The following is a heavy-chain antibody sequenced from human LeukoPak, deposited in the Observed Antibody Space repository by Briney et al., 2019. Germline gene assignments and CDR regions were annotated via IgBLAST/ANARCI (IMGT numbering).Heavy chain of an antibody. CDR1: GFTFSSYE. V-gene: IGHV3-48*03. J-gene: IGHJ3*02. CDR2: ISSSGNTI. D-gene: IGHD7-27*01. CDR3: ARERPGEDTFDI. Sequence: GGSLRLSCAASGFTFSSYEMNWVRQAPGKGLGWVSFISSSGNTIYYVDSVKGRFIISRDNAKNSLYLQMNSLRTEDTAVYYCARERPGEDTFDIWGQGTMVTVSS.